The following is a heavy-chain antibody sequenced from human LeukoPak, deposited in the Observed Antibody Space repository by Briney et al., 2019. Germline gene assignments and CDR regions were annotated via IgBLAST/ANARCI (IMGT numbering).Heavy chain of an antibody. CDR2: ISSSGSTI. J-gene: IGHJ6*02. CDR1: GFTFSSYE. Sequence: PGGSLRLSCAASGFTFSSYEMNWVRQAPGKGLEWVSYISSSGSTIYYADSVKGRFTISRANAKNSLYLQMNSLRAEDTAVYYCARDFPSYYGMDVWGQGTTVTVSS. CDR3: ARDFPSYYGMDV. V-gene: IGHV3-48*03.